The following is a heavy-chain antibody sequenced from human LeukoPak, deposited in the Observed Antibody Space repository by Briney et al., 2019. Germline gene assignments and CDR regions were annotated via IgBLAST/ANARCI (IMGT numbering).Heavy chain of an antibody. Sequence: GGSLRLSCAASGFTFSSYGMSWVRQAPGKGLEWVSAISVSDSGTYYADSVKGRFTISRGNSKNTLYLQMNSLRAEDTAVYYCAKDRGWWTYFDYWGQGTLVTVSS. D-gene: IGHD6-19*01. CDR2: ISVSDSGT. CDR3: AKDRGWWTYFDY. V-gene: IGHV3-23*01. J-gene: IGHJ4*02. CDR1: GFTFSSYG.